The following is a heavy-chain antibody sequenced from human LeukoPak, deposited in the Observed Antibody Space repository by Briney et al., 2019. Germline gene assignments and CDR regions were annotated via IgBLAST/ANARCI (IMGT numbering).Heavy chain of an antibody. D-gene: IGHD3-9*01. CDR2: INHNTGGT. CDR1: GYTFTGYF. Sequence: GASVKVSCKASGYTFTGYFMHWVRQAPGQGLDWMGWINHNTGGTKYAQKFQGRVTMTRDTSIGTAYMELSTVTSDDTAVYFCARVHATGYFSLDLGYWGQGTLVTVSS. J-gene: IGHJ4*02. CDR3: ARVHATGYFSLDLGY. V-gene: IGHV1-2*02.